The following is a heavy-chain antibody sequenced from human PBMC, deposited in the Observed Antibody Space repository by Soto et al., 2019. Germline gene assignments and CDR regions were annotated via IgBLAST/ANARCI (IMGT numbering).Heavy chain of an antibody. D-gene: IGHD3-22*01. J-gene: IGHJ5*01. Sequence: QVQLVESGGGVVQPGRSLRLTCAASGFIFSGSGMHWVRQAPGKGLEWVALISYDGSRTYYADSVRDRFTISRDNGQNTLDLQMNSLRAGDTAVYFCARWVGGSMYDNSGKYDSWGQGTLVIVSS. CDR3: ARWVGGSMYDNSGKYDS. V-gene: IGHV3-30*03. CDR1: GFIFSGSG. CDR2: ISYDGSRT.